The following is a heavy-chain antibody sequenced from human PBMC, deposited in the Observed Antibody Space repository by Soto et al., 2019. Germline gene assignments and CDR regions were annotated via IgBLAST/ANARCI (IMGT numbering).Heavy chain of an antibody. Sequence: GVSLRLSCAASGFTFSGSAMHWVRQASGKGLEWVGRIRSKANSYATAYAASVKGRFTISRDDSKNTAYLQMNSLKTEDTAVYYCTSRTFRPPHKTVVVPAARYDDAFDIWGQGTMVNVSS. D-gene: IGHD2-2*01. CDR3: TSRTFRPPHKTVVVPAARYDDAFDI. V-gene: IGHV3-73*01. J-gene: IGHJ3*02. CDR1: GFTFSGSA. CDR2: IRSKANSYAT.